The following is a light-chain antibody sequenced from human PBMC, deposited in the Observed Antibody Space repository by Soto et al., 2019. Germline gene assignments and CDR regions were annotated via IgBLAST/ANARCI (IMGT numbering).Light chain of an antibody. CDR1: QSVSSSY. Sequence: ESVLTQSPGTLSLSPGERATLSCRASQSVSSSYLAWYQQKPGQAPRLLIYGASSRATGIPDRFSGSGSGTDFTLTISRLEPEDFAVYSCQQYGSSPTWTFGQGTKVDIK. J-gene: IGKJ1*01. CDR3: QQYGSSPTWT. CDR2: GAS. V-gene: IGKV3-20*01.